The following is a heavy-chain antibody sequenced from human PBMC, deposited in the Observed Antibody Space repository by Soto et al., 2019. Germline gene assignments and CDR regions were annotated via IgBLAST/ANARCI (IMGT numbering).Heavy chain of an antibody. J-gene: IGHJ4*02. D-gene: IGHD3-16*02. V-gene: IGHV4-61*01. CDR3: ARCFGVWGSYRYFDY. Sequence: SETLSLTCTVSGGSVSSGSYYWSWIRQPPGKGLEWIGYIYYSGSTNHNPSLKSRVTISVDTSKNQFSLKLSSVTAADTAVYYCARCFGVWGSYRYFDYWGQGTLVTVSS. CDR1: GGSVSSGSYY. CDR2: IYYSGST.